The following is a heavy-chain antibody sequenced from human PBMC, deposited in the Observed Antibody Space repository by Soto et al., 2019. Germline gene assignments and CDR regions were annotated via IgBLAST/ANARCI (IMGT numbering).Heavy chain of an antibody. Sequence: EVQLVESGGGLVQPGRSLRLSCAASGFTFDDYAMHWVRQAPGKGLEWVSGISWNSGSIGYADSVKGRFTISRDNAKNSLYLQMNSLRAEDTALYYCAKIGSPENYYYYGMDVWGQGTTVTVSS. CDR3: AKIGSPENYYYYGMDV. V-gene: IGHV3-9*01. CDR2: ISWNSGSI. CDR1: GFTFDDYA. D-gene: IGHD3-10*01. J-gene: IGHJ6*02.